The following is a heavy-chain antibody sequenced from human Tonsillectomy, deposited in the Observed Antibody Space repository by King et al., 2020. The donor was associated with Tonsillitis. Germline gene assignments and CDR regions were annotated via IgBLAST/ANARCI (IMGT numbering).Heavy chain of an antibody. CDR3: ARGYDSTGYYLGWWFDP. V-gene: IGHV4-59*01. D-gene: IGHD3-22*01. CDR2: IYNSGST. J-gene: IGHJ2*01. CDR1: GASISGSY. Sequence: VQLQESGPGLVKPSETLSLTCTVSGASISGSYWSWIRQPPGKGLEWIGYIYNSGSTNYNPSLKSRVTISVDTSKNQFSLKLRSVTAADTAVYYCARGYDSTGYYLGWWFDPWGRGAQVTVSS.